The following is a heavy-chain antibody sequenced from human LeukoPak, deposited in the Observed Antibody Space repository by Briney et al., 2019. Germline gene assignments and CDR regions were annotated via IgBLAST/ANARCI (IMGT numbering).Heavy chain of an antibody. CDR1: GFTFSNFA. V-gene: IGHV3-23*01. CDR2: IDGSGDKT. D-gene: IGHD6-13*01. Sequence: PGGSLRLSCAASGFTFSNFAIRWVRQVPGKGLEWVSSIDGSGDKTHYPDSVRGRFTVSRDNSKNTLYLQMNSLRAEDTAVYYCAKVMVAAAGRNYYYGMDAWGQGTTVTVSS. CDR3: AKVMVAAAGRNYYYGMDA. J-gene: IGHJ6*02.